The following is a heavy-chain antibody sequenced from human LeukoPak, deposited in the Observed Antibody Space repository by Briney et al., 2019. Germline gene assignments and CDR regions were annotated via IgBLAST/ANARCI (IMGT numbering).Heavy chain of an antibody. CDR2: IWYDGSNK. V-gene: IGHV3-33*01. J-gene: IGHJ5*02. D-gene: IGHD1-26*01. CDR3: ARDLEGATPWFDP. Sequence: PGGSLRLSCAASGFTFSSYGMHWVRQAPGKGLEWVAVIWYDGSNKYHADSVKGRFTISRDNSKNTLYLQMNSLRAEDAAVYYCARDLEGATPWFDPWGQGTLVTVSS. CDR1: GFTFSSYG.